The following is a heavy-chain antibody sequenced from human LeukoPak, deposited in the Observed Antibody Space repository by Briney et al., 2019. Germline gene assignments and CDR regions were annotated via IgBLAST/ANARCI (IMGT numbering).Heavy chain of an antibody. J-gene: IGHJ4*02. CDR2: ISAYNGNT. D-gene: IGHD5-18*01. CDR1: GYIFTSYG. CDR3: ATAGDVDTAMIND. V-gene: IGHV1-18*01. Sequence: ASVKVSCKASGYIFTSYGISWVRQAPGQGLEWMGWISAYNGNTNYAQKLQGRVTMTTDTSTSTAYMELSRLRSDDTAVYYCATAGDVDTAMINDWGQGTLVTVSS.